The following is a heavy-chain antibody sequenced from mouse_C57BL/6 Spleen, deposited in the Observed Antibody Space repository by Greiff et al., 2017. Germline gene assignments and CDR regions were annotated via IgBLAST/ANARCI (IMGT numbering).Heavy chain of an antibody. CDR2: ISYDGSN. J-gene: IGHJ1*03. Sequence: EVKLVASGPGLVKPSQSLSLTCSVTGYSIPSGYYWNWIRQFPGNKLEWMGYISYDGSNNYNPSLKNRISITRDTSKNQFFLKLNSVTTEDTATYYCAREGTGWYFDVWGTGTTVTVSS. V-gene: IGHV3-6*01. D-gene: IGHD3-3*01. CDR3: AREGTGWYFDV. CDR1: GYSIPSGYY.